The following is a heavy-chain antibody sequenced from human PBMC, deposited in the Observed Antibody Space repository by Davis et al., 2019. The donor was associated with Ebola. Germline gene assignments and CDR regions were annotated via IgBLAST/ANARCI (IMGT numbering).Heavy chain of an antibody. D-gene: IGHD3-10*01. CDR2: IYHSGST. CDR1: GGSISSGGYS. Sequence: MLSETLSLTCAVSGGSISSGGYSWSWIRQPPGKGLEWIGYIYHSGSTYYNPSLKSRVTISVDRSKNQFSLKLSSVAAADTAVYYCARGFGELPYYYYGMDVWGQGTTVTVSS. J-gene: IGHJ6*02. V-gene: IGHV4-30-2*01. CDR3: ARGFGELPYYYYGMDV.